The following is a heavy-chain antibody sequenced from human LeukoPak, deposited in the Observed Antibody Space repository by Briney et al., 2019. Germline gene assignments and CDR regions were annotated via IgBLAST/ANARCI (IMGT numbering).Heavy chain of an antibody. CDR2: IRHDGTDQ. CDR3: AKDGNWASVS. D-gene: IGHD7-27*01. Sequence: GGSLRLSCVGSGFTFSVHWVRQVPGKGMEWLTFIRHDGTDQHYADSVRGRFTISRDNSKNTVYLQMNSLRPEDTALYYCAKDGNWASVSWGQGTLVTVSS. CDR1: GFTFS. V-gene: IGHV3-30*02. J-gene: IGHJ5*02.